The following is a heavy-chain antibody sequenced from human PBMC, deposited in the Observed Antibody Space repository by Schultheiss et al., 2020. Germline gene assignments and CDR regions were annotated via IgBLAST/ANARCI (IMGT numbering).Heavy chain of an antibody. CDR2: IDPSDSYT. D-gene: IGHD1-26*01. Sequence: GESLKISCKGSGYSFTSYWISWVRQMPGKGLEWMGRIDPSDSYTRYSPSFQGQVTISADKSISTAYLQWSSLKASDTAMYYCARLGYSGSYYWDGMDVWGQGTTVTGSS. CDR1: GYSFTSYW. CDR3: ARLGYSGSYYWDGMDV. J-gene: IGHJ6*02. V-gene: IGHV5-10-1*04.